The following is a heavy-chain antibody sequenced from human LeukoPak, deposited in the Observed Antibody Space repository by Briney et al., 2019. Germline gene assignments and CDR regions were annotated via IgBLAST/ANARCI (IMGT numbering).Heavy chain of an antibody. CDR3: ARDSNWNRAFDI. CDR2: IYYSGST. V-gene: IGHV4-59*01. CDR1: GGSISSYY. D-gene: IGHD1-20*01. Sequence: PSETLSLTCTVSGGSISSYYWSWIRQPPGKGLEWIGYIYYSGSTNYNPSLKSRVTISVDTSKNQFSLKLSSVTAAGTAVYYCARDSNWNRAFDIWGQGTMVTVSS. J-gene: IGHJ3*02.